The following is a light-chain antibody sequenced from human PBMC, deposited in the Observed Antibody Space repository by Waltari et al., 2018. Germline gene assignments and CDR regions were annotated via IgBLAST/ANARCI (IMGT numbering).Light chain of an antibody. CDR2: EVT. V-gene: IGLV2-11*01. CDR1: SSDVGGYDY. J-gene: IGLJ2*01. CDR3: CSYAGTYTYVL. Sequence: QSALTQPCSVSGSPGQSVTISCTGTSSDVGGYDYVSWYRHHPGKAPQVMIYEVTKRPSGVPDRFSGSRSGNTASLTISGLQADDEATYYCCSYAGTYTYVLFGGGTKLTVL.